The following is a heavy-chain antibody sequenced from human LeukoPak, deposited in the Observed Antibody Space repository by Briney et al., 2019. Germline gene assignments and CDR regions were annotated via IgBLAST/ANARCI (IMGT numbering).Heavy chain of an antibody. CDR2: ISWNSGSV. CDR1: GFSFDDHA. D-gene: IGHD3-22*01. Sequence: GGSLRLSCAASGFSFDDHAMHWVRQIPGKELERGSGISWNSGSVGYVDSVKGRFTISRDNAKNSLYLQMNSLRAEDTALYYCAKDKGLNYYDSSGYSSWGQGTLVTVSS. V-gene: IGHV3-9*01. J-gene: IGHJ4*02. CDR3: AKDKGLNYYDSSGYSS.